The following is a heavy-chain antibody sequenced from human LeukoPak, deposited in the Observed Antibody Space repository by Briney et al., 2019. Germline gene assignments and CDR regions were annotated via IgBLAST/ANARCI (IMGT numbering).Heavy chain of an antibody. V-gene: IGHV3-30-3*01. Sequence: GRSLRLSCAASGFTFSSYAMHWVRQAPGKGLEWVAVISYDGSNKYYADSVKGRFTISRDNSKNTLYLQMNSLRAEDTAVYYCARGSEAAAGRSHSGMDVWGQGTTVTVSS. CDR2: ISYDGSNK. CDR1: GFTFSSYA. J-gene: IGHJ6*02. D-gene: IGHD6-13*01. CDR3: ARGSEAAAGRSHSGMDV.